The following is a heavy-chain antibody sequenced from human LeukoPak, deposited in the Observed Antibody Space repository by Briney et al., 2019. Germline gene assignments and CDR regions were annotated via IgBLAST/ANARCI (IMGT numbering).Heavy chain of an antibody. D-gene: IGHD3-16*01. V-gene: IGHV4-4*09. CDR2: IYTSGST. Sequence: SETLSLTCTVSGGSISSYYWSWIRQPPGKGLEWIGFIYTSGSTNYNPSLKSRVTLSVDRSRKQFSLKLTSVTAADTAVYYCARDLDLDYWGQGTLVTVSS. CDR1: GGSISSYY. J-gene: IGHJ4*02. CDR3: ARDLDLDY.